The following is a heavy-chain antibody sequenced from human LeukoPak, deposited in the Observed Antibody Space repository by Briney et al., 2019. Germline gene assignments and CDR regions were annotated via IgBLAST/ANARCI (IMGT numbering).Heavy chain of an antibody. Sequence: ASVKVSCKASGYTFTSYDINWVRQATGQGLEWMGWMNPNSGNTGYAQKFQGRVTMTRNTSISTAYMELSSLGSEDTAVYYCARGGSGSYSLNYWGQGTLVTVSS. D-gene: IGHD1-26*01. CDR1: GYTFTSYD. CDR2: MNPNSGNT. V-gene: IGHV1-8*01. J-gene: IGHJ4*02. CDR3: ARGGSGSYSLNY.